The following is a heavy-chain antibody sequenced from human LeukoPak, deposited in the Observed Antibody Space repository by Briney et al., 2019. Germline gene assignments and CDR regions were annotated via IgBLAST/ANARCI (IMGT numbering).Heavy chain of an antibody. CDR1: GLTFTDAW. J-gene: IGHJ4*02. Sequence: PGGSLRLSCVVSGLTFTDAWMTWVRQAPGKGLEWVANIRQDGDTKYYVDSVKGRFTISRDNAMNSLYLQMNSLRAEDTAIYYCARSLPYGTAWYGRSDFWGQGTLVTVSS. CDR2: IRQDGDTK. D-gene: IGHD6-13*01. V-gene: IGHV3-7*03. CDR3: ARSLPYGTAWYGRSDF.